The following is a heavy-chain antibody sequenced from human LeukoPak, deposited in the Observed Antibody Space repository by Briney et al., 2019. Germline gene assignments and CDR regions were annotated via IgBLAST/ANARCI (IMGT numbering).Heavy chain of an antibody. CDR2: ISAYNGNT. V-gene: IGHV1-18*01. CDR3: ARDGEATKFMASNWFDP. D-gene: IGHD5-12*01. Sequence: ASMKVSCKASGYTFTSYGISWVRQAPGQGLEWMGWISAYNGNTNYAQKLQGRVTMTTDTSTSTAYMELRSLRSDDTAVYYCARDGEATKFMASNWFDPWGQGTLVTVSS. J-gene: IGHJ5*02. CDR1: GYTFTSYG.